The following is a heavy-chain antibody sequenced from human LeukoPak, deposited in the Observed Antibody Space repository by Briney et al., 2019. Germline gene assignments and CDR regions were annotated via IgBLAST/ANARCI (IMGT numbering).Heavy chain of an antibody. D-gene: IGHD3-22*01. CDR1: GGSISSGGYY. J-gene: IGHJ3*02. CDR3: ARDLPDYYDSSGYLLPHAFDI. Sequence: SQTLSLTCTVSGGSISSGGYYWSWIRQHPGKGLEWIGYIYYSGSTYYNPSPKSRVTISVDTSKNQFSLKLSSVTAADTAVHYCARDLPDYYDSSGYLLPHAFDIWGQGTMVTVSS. V-gene: IGHV4-31*03. CDR2: IYYSGST.